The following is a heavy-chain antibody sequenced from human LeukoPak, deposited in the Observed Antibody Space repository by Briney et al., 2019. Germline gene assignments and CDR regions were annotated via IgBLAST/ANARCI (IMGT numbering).Heavy chain of an antibody. D-gene: IGHD2-15*01. CDR1: GFTFSSYE. V-gene: IGHV3-48*03. CDR2: ISSSGSTI. J-gene: IGHJ4*02. CDR3: ARDSDCFDY. Sequence: GGSLRLSCAASGFTFSSYEMNWVRQAPGKGLEWVSYISSSGSTIYYADPVKGRFTISRDNAKNSLYLQMNSLRAEDTAVYYCARDSDCFDYWGQGTLVTVSS.